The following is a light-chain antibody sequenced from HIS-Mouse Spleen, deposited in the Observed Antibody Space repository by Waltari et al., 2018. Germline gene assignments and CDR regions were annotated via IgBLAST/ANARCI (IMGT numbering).Light chain of an antibody. Sequence: QSALTQPASVSGSPGQSITISCTGTSSYVGSYNLGSWYQQHPGQAPKPMIYEGSKRPSGVSNRFSGSKSGNTASLTISGLQAEDEADYYCCSYAGSSTFVVVFGGGTKLTVL. CDR2: EGS. J-gene: IGLJ2*01. V-gene: IGLV2-23*03. CDR1: SSYVGSYNL. CDR3: CSYAGSSTFVVV.